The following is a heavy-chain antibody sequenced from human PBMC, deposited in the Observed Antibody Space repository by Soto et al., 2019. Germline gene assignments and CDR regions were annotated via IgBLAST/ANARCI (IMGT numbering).Heavy chain of an antibody. V-gene: IGHV3-66*04. CDR1: GFTVSSNY. J-gene: IGHJ4*02. Sequence: GGSLRLSCAASGFTVSSNYVSWVRQAPGKGLEWVSVIYSGGSTYYADSVKGRFTISRDNSKNTVYLQMNSLRAEDTAVYYCARHKYHSSGPSDYWGQGTLVTVSS. D-gene: IGHD3-22*01. CDR3: ARHKYHSSGPSDY. CDR2: IYSGGST.